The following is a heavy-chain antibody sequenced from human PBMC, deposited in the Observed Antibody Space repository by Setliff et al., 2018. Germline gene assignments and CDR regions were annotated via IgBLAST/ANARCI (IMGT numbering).Heavy chain of an antibody. CDR1: GGSVSSGSYY. CDR2: IYYSGST. CDR3: ARDTDGPPYFDY. J-gene: IGHJ4*02. Sequence: SETLSLTCTVSGGSVSSGSYYWSWIRQPPRKGLEWIGYIYYSGSTNYNPSLKSRVTISVDTSKNQFSLKLSSVTAADTAVYYCARDTDGPPYFDYWGQGTLVTVSS. V-gene: IGHV4-61*01. D-gene: IGHD2-8*02.